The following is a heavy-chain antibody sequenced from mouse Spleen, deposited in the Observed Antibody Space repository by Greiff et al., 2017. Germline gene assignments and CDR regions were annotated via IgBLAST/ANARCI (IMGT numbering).Heavy chain of an antibody. CDR2: IYPGSGST. CDR3: ARCGGNYVRAMDY. CDR1: GYTFTSYW. D-gene: IGHD2-1*01. Sequence: VQLQQPGAELVKPGASVKMSCKASGYTFTSYWITWVKQRPGQGLEWIGDIYPGSGSTNYNEKFKSKATLTVDTSSSTAYMQLSSLTSEDSAVYYCARCGGNYVRAMDYWGQGTSVTVSS. J-gene: IGHJ4*01. V-gene: IGHV1-55*01.